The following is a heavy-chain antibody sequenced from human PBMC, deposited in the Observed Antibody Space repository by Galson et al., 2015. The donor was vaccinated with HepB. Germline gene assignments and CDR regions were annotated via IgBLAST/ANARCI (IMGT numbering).Heavy chain of an antibody. D-gene: IGHD1-14*01. J-gene: IGHJ4*02. CDR1: GFTFGDYA. Sequence: SLRLSCAASGFTFGDYAMTWFRQAPGKGLEWIGFIRSKAYGGTTEYAASVKGRFTISRDDSKSIAYLQMNSLKTEGTAVYYCTRSLSGRAVFDYWGQGTLVTVSS. V-gene: IGHV3-49*03. CDR2: IRSKAYGGTT. CDR3: TRSLSGRAVFDY.